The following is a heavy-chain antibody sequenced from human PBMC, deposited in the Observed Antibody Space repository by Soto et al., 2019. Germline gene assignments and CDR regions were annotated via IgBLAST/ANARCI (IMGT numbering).Heavy chain of an antibody. CDR1: GFAFRSYN. Sequence: EVQLVESGGGLVKPGGSLTLSCAASGFAFRSYNMNWVRQAPGKGLEWVASISSGSSNIYYADSVKGRFTISRDNAKNSLFLQMDSLRADDSAVYYCASATVVAATFDFWGQGTLVTVSS. J-gene: IGHJ4*02. CDR3: ASATVVAATFDF. CDR2: ISSGSSNI. V-gene: IGHV3-21*01. D-gene: IGHD2-15*01.